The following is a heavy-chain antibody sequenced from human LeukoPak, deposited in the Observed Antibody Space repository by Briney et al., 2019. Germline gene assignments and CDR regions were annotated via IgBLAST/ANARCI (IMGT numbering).Heavy chain of an antibody. CDR2: MNPNSGNT. CDR3: ARMIFGVVITSYYYYMDV. D-gene: IGHD3-3*01. J-gene: IGHJ6*03. Sequence: ASVKVSCKASGYTFTSYDINWVRQATGQGLEWMGWMNPNSGNTGYAQKFQGRVTITRNTSISTAYMELSSLRSEDTAVYYCARMIFGVVITSYYYYMDVWGKGATVTVSS. CDR1: GYTFTSYD. V-gene: IGHV1-8*03.